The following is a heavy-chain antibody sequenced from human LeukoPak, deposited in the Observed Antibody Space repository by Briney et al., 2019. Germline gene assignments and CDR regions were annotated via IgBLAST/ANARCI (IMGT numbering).Heavy chain of an antibody. Sequence: PGGSLRLSCAASGFTFSSYAMSWVRQAPGKGLEWVSAISGSGGSTYYADSVKGRFTISRDNSKNTLYLQMNSLRAEDTAVYDCAKDRPVRYFDWLPAFDIWGQGTMVTVSS. D-gene: IGHD3-9*01. J-gene: IGHJ3*02. CDR1: GFTFSSYA. CDR2: ISGSGGST. V-gene: IGHV3-23*01. CDR3: AKDRPVRYFDWLPAFDI.